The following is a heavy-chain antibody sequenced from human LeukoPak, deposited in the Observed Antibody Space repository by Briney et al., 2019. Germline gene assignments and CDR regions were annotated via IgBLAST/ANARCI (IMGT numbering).Heavy chain of an antibody. CDR2: INPNSGGT. D-gene: IGHD5-18*01. CDR3: AREWKTAMVIYYFDY. CDR1: GYTFTGYY. V-gene: IGHV1-2*02. Sequence: ASVKVSCKASGYTFTGYYMHWVRQAPGQGLEWMGWINPNSGGTNYAQKFQGRVTMTRDTSISTAYMELSRLKSDDTAVYYCAREWKTAMVIYYFDYWGQGTLVTVS. J-gene: IGHJ4*02.